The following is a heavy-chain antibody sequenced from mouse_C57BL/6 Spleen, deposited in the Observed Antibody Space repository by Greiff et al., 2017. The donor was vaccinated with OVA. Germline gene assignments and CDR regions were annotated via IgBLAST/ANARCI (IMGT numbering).Heavy chain of an antibody. CDR1: GYTFTSYW. CDR3: ARGVDDSNSFAY. J-gene: IGHJ3*01. CDR2: IDPTSGGT. V-gene: IGHV1-72*01. Sequence: QVQLQQPGAELVKPGASVKLSCKASGYTFTSYWMHWVKQRPGRGLEWIGRIDPTSGGTKYNEKFKSTATLTVDTPSSTAYMKLSSLTSEDSAVYDGARGVDDSNSFAYWGQGTLVTVSA. D-gene: IGHD2-5*01.